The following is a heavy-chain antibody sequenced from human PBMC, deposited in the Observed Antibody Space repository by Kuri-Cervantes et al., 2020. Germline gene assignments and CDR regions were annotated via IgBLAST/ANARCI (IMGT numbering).Heavy chain of an antibody. CDR2: IYYSGST. CDR1: GGSISSYY. Sequence: ESLKISCTVSGGSISSYYWSWIRQPPGKGLEWIGYIYYSGSTNYNPSLKSRVTISVDTSKNQFSLKLSSVTAADTAVYYCARVLGDDSSGYCLDYWGQGTLVIVSS. CDR3: ARVLGDDSSGYCLDY. V-gene: IGHV4-59*01. J-gene: IGHJ4*02. D-gene: IGHD3-22*01.